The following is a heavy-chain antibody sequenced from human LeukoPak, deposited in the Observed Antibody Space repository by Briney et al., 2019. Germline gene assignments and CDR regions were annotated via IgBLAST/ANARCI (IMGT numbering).Heavy chain of an antibody. CDR1: GGSISSGCYS. V-gene: IGHV4-30-2*01. CDR2: MYLIETT. D-gene: IGHD3-9*01. J-gene: IGHJ4*02. CDR3: ARGAYDILTGYYRGMPVGYFDY. Sequence: SETLSLTCAVSGGSISSGCYSWSWIRQPPWKGLEWIGYMYLIETTYYNPSLKSRVTISVDRSKNQFSLKLSSVTAADTDVYYCARGAYDILTGYYRGMPVGYFDYWGQGTLVTVSS.